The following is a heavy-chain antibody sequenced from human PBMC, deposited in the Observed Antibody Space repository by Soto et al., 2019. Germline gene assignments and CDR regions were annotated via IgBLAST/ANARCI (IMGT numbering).Heavy chain of an antibody. V-gene: IGHV3-64D*08. CDR3: VKAYGSDSLTLPVDP. CDR1: GFTFSNYA. CDR2: LSSGGSST. J-gene: IGHJ5*02. D-gene: IGHD2-21*02. Sequence: GGSLRLSCSASGFTFSNYAMHWVRQAPGKGLEYVSTLSSGGSSTYYGDSVKGRFTVSRDNSKNTLYLQMSSLRVEDTAVYYCVKAYGSDSLTLPVDPGGQGTLVTVSS.